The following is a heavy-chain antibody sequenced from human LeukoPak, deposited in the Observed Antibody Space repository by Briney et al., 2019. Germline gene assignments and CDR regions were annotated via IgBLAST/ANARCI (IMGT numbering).Heavy chain of an antibody. CDR2: IYSGGNT. D-gene: IGHD3-22*01. CDR1: GFTVSTNY. V-gene: IGHV3-66*02. J-gene: IGHJ3*02. CDR3: ARSYYDSSGYYPGAFGI. Sequence: PGGSLRLSCAASGFTVSTNYMSWVRQAPAKGLEWVSVIYSGGNTFYADSVKGRFTISRDNSKNTLYLQMNSLRAEDTAVYYCARSYYDSSGYYPGAFGIWGQGTMVTVSS.